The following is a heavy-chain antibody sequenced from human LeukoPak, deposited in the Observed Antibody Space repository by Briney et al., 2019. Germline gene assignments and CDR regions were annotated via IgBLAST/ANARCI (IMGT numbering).Heavy chain of an antibody. CDR2: ISWNSGSI. CDR3: AKPLRQAIGWDAFDI. D-gene: IGHD2-2*02. V-gene: IGHV3-9*03. Sequence: GRSLRLSCAASGFTFEDYVMHWVRQAPGKGLEWVSSISWNSGSIAYADSVKGRFTISRDNAKNSLYLQMNSLKAEDVALYYCAKPLRQAIGWDAFDIWGQGTMVTVSS. J-gene: IGHJ3*02. CDR1: GFTFEDYV.